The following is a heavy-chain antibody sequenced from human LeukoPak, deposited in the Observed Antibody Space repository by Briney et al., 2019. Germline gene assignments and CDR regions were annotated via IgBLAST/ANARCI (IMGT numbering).Heavy chain of an antibody. CDR2: INHSGST. J-gene: IGHJ1*01. CDR1: GGSFSGYY. Sequence: SETLSLTCAVYGGSFSGYYWSWLRQPPGKGLEWIGEINHSGSTNYNPSLKSRVTISVDTSKNQFSLKLSSVTAADTAVYYCARAPPRIAAAGTPKYFQHWGQGTLVTVSS. D-gene: IGHD6-13*01. CDR3: ARAPPRIAAAGTPKYFQH. V-gene: IGHV4-34*01.